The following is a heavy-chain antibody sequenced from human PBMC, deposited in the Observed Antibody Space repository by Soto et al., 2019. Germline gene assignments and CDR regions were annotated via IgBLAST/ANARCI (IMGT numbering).Heavy chain of an antibody. CDR3: AKVLGAYDSRGYFLKS. J-gene: IGHJ4*02. D-gene: IGHD3-22*01. V-gene: IGHV3-30*18. CDR2: ISYDGSNK. CDR1: GFTFSSYG. Sequence: QVQLVESGGGVVQPGRSLRLSCAASGFTFSSYGMHWVRQAPGKGLEWVAVISYDGSNKYYADSVKGRFTISIDNSKNTLYLQMNSLRAEDTAVYYCAKVLGAYDSRGYFLKSWGQGTLVTVSS.